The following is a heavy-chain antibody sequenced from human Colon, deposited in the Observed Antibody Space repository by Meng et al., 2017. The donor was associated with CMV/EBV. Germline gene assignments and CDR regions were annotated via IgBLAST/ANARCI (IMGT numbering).Heavy chain of an antibody. CDR3: ARQTSSSTYDF. V-gene: IGHV3-21*01. D-gene: IGHD1-1*01. CDR1: VFSLSIYN. CDR2: ISYGSSYM. Sequence: GESLKISCAASVFSLSIYNVKWVRQAPGKGLEGVASISYGSSYMYYLDSVKGRFTISRDNTANSLYLQMNSLRAEDSAVYYCARQTSSSTYDFWGQGTLVTVSS. J-gene: IGHJ4*02.